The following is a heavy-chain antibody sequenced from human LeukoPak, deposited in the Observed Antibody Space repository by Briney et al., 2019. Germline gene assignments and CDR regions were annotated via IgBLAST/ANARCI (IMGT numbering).Heavy chain of an antibody. CDR1: GFTLRSHD. J-gene: IGHJ6*03. V-gene: IGHV3-64*01. Sequence: GGSLRLSCTVSGFTLRSHDLHWVRQAPGKGREYVSGISGDGGTTYYASSVKVRFTMSRDSATNTLYLQMGSLRGEDTGVYYCARRASTIYMDVWGKGTTVIVSS. CDR3: ARRASTIYMDV. CDR2: ISGDGGTT. D-gene: IGHD1-14*01.